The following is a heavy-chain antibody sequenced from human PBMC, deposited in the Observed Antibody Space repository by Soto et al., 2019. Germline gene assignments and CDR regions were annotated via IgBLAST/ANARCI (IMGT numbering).Heavy chain of an antibody. Sequence: TLSLTCAVSGGSISSGGYSWSWIRQPPGKGLEWIGYIYHSGSTYYNPSLKSRVTISVDRSKNQFSLKLSSVTAADTAVYYCARQSPIPTSRGGDPWWYDPWGQGSTVTVYS. V-gene: IGHV4-30-2*01. CDR1: GGSISSGGYS. D-gene: IGHD2-21*01. CDR2: IYHSGST. J-gene: IGHJ5*02. CDR3: ARQSPIPTSRGGDPWWYDP.